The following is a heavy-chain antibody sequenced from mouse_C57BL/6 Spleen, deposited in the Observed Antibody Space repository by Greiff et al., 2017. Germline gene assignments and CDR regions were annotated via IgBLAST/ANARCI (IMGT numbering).Heavy chain of an antibody. CDR1: GYTFTSYW. J-gene: IGHJ4*01. CDR2: INPSSGYT. D-gene: IGHD6-2*01. Sequence: VQLQQSGAELAKPGASVKLSCKASGYTFTSYWMHWVKQRPGQGLEWIGYINPSSGYTKYNQKFKDKATLTADKSSSTAYMQLSSLTYEDSAVYCCAKGISEDYAMDYWGQGTSVTVSS. CDR3: AKGISEDYAMDY. V-gene: IGHV1-7*01.